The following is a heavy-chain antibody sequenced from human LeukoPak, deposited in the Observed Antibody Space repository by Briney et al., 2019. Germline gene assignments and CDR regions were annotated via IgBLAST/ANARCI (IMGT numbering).Heavy chain of an antibody. J-gene: IGHJ4*02. CDR3: ARDNGGATHGY. D-gene: IGHD1-26*01. CDR2: INPNSGGT. Sequence: GASVKVSCKASGGTFSSYAISWVRQAPGQGLEWMGRINPNSGGTNYAQKFQGRVTMTRDTSISTAYMELSRLRSDDTAVYYCARDNGGATHGYWGQGTLVTVSS. CDR1: GGTFSSYA. V-gene: IGHV1-2*06.